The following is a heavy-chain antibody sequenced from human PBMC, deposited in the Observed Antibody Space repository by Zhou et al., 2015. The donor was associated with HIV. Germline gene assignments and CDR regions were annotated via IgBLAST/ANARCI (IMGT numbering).Heavy chain of an antibody. CDR2: IIPIFGTA. CDR3: ASGCITIFGVVITDHLYPFDY. V-gene: IGHV1-69*12. CDR1: GGTFGSYA. J-gene: IGHJ4*02. Sequence: QVQLVQSGAEVKKPGSSVKVSCKASGGTFGSYAISWVRQAPGQGLEWMGGIIPIFGTANYAQKFQGRVTITADESTSTAYMELSSLRSEDTAVYYCASGCITIFGVVITDHLYPFDYWGQGTLVTVSS. D-gene: IGHD3-3*01.